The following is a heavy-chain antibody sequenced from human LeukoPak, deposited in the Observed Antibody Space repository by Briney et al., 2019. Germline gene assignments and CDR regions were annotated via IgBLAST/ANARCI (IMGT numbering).Heavy chain of an antibody. CDR2: INPNSGGT. D-gene: IGHD3-22*01. CDR1: GYTFAGYY. CDR3: ARVPDITMIVGWFDP. Sequence: GASVKVSCKASGYTFAGYYMHWVRQAPGQGLEWMGWINPNSGGTNYAQKFQGRVTMTRDTSISTAYMELSRLRSDDTAVYYCARVPDITMIVGWFDPWGQGTLVTVSS. V-gene: IGHV1-2*02. J-gene: IGHJ5*02.